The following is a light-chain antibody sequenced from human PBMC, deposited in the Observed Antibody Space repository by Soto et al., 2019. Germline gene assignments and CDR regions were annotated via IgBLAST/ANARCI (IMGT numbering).Light chain of an antibody. CDR2: EVS. V-gene: IGLV2-8*01. Sequence: QPVLTQPPSASGSPGQSVTISCTGTSSDVGGYNYVSWYQQHPGKAPKLMIYEVSKRPSGVPDRFSGSKSGNTASLTVSGLQAEDEAYYFCSSYAGNNDLVFGGGTKLTVL. CDR1: SSDVGGYNY. CDR3: SSYAGNNDLV. J-gene: IGLJ2*01.